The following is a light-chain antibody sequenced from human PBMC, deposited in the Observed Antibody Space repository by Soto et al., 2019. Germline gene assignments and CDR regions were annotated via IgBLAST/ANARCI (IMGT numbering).Light chain of an antibody. CDR1: QSISNY. Sequence: DIQMTQSPSSLSASVVDRVTISCRARQSISNYLNWYQQKPGKAPKLLIYAASSLQSGVPSRFSGSGSGTDFTLTISSLQPEDFATYYCQQSYSTPYTFAQGTKLEIK. J-gene: IGKJ2*01. CDR2: AAS. CDR3: QQSYSTPYT. V-gene: IGKV1-39*01.